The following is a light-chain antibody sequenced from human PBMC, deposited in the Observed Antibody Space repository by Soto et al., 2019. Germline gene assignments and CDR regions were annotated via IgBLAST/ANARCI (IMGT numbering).Light chain of an antibody. CDR3: QQYNNWPRT. CDR1: QSGSSN. J-gene: IGKJ2*02. CDR2: GAS. V-gene: IGKV3-15*01. Sequence: EIVMTQSPATLSVSPGDRATLSCRASQSGSSNLAWYQQKPGQAPRLLIYGASHRATGIPARFSGSGSGTEFTLTISSLQSEDFAVYYCQQYNNWPRTFGQGTKLEIK.